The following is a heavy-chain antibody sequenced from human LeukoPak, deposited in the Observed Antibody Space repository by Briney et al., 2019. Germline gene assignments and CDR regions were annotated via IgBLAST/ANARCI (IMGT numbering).Heavy chain of an antibody. Sequence: GGSLRLSCAASGFTFSSYVMHWVRQAPGKGLEWVSCISSSSSYTNYADSVKGRFTISRDNSKNTLYLQMNSLRAEDTAVYYCAKDVTRYFDSSGHRLDYWGQGTLVTVSS. J-gene: IGHJ4*02. CDR1: GFTFSSYV. CDR3: AKDVTRYFDSSGHRLDY. D-gene: IGHD3-22*01. V-gene: IGHV3-21*04. CDR2: ISSSSSYT.